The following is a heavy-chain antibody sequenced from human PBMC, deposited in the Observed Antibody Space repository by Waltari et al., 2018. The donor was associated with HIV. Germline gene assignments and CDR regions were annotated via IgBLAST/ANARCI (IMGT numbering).Heavy chain of an antibody. Sequence: QVQLQESGPGLVKPSQTLSLTCTVSGGSISRGRYYWSWVRQPAGKGLEWIGRIYTSGSTNYNPSLKSRVTISVDTSKNQFSLKLSSVTAADTAVYYCARASTAVAGSGEWGQGTLVTVSS. CDR1: GGSISRGRYY. CDR2: IYTSGST. CDR3: ARASTAVAGSGE. D-gene: IGHD6-19*01. V-gene: IGHV4-61*02. J-gene: IGHJ4*02.